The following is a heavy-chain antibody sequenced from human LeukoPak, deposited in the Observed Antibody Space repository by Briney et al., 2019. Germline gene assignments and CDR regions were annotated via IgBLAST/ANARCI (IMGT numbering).Heavy chain of an antibody. CDR2: IYYSGST. V-gene: IGHV4-39*07. CDR3: ASATTDCSSGWYRALRAFDI. J-gene: IGHJ3*02. Sequence: SQTLSLTCTVSGGSISSSSYYWGWIRQPPGKGLEWIGSIYYSGSTYYNPSLKSRVTISVDTSKNQLSLKLSSVTAADTAVYYCASATTDCSSGWYRALRAFDIWGQGTMVTVSS. CDR1: GGSISSSSYY. D-gene: IGHD6-19*01.